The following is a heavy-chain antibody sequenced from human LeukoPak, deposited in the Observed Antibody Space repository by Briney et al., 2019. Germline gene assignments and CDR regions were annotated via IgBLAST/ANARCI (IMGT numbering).Heavy chain of an antibody. J-gene: IGHJ4*02. CDR2: ISAYNGNT. Sequence: ASVKVSCKASGYTFTSYGISWVRQAPGQGLEWMGWISAYNGNTNYAQKLQGRVTMTTDTSTSTAYMELRSLRSDDTAVYYCARGMYYYGSSGYYFFDYWGQGTLVTVSS. CDR1: GYTFTSYG. V-gene: IGHV1-18*01. D-gene: IGHD3-22*01. CDR3: ARGMYYYGSSGYYFFDY.